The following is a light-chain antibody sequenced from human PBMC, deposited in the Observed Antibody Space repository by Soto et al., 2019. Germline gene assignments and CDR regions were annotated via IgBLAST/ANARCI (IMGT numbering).Light chain of an antibody. Sequence: QSVLTQTPSVSAAPGQKVTISCSGSSSNIGNNYVSWYQHLPGTAPKLLIYDNNKRPSGIPDRFSGSKSGTSATLGITGLQTGDEADYYCGTWDTSLSVYVLGTGTKVTVL. CDR2: DNN. CDR3: GTWDTSLSVYV. J-gene: IGLJ1*01. CDR1: SSNIGNNY. V-gene: IGLV1-51*01.